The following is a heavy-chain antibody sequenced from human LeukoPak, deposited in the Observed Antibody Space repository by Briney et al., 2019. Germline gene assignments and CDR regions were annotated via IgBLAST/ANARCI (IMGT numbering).Heavy chain of an antibody. Sequence: GESLKISWKGSGYSFTSYWIGWVRQMPGRGLEWMWIIYPGDADTRYSPSFQGQVTISADKSISTAYLQWSSLKASDIVMYYCASRGSGSYCYDYWGQGTLVTVSS. CDR1: GYSFTSYW. CDR2: IYPGDADT. J-gene: IGHJ4*02. D-gene: IGHD1-26*01. V-gene: IGHV5-51*01. CDR3: ASRGSGSYCYDY.